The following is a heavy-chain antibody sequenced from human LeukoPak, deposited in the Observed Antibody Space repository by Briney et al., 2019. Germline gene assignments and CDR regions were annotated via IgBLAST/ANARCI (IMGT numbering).Heavy chain of an antibody. J-gene: IGHJ6*03. D-gene: IGHD6-6*01. CDR1: GGSFSGYY. CDR2: INHSGST. Sequence: SETLSLTCAVYGGSFSGYYWSWIRQSPGKGLEWIGEINHSGSTNYNPSLKSRVTISVDTSKNQFSLKLSSVTAADTAVYYCARGRIAARAYYYYYMDVWGKGTTVTVSS. V-gene: IGHV4-34*01. CDR3: ARGRIAARAYYYYYMDV.